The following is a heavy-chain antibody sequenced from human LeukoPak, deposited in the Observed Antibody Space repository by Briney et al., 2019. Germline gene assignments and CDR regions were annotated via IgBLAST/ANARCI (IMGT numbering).Heavy chain of an antibody. D-gene: IGHD3-10*01. CDR3: ARDFLHGGV. J-gene: IGHJ4*02. CDR1: GFTFSSYS. V-gene: IGHV3-48*04. Sequence: PGRSLRLSCAASGFTFSSYSMNWVRQAPGKGLEWVSYISSSSSTIYYADSVKGRFTISRDNAKNTLYLQMNSLRAEDTAVYYCARDFLHGGVWGQGTVVTVSS. CDR2: ISSSSSTI.